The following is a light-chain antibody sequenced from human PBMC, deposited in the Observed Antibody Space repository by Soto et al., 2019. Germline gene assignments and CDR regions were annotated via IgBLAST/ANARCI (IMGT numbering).Light chain of an antibody. V-gene: IGLV1-44*01. J-gene: IGLJ1*01. CDR1: SSNIGSNT. Sequence: QSVLTQPPSASGTPGQRVTISCSGSSSNIGSNTVNWYQQLPGTAPKLLIYSNKQRPSGVPDRFSGSKSGTSASLAISGLQSEDEADYYCAAWDDSLNARVFGTGTKVTVL. CDR3: AAWDDSLNARV. CDR2: SNK.